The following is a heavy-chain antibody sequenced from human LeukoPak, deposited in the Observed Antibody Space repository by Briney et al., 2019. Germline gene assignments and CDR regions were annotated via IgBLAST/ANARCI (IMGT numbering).Heavy chain of an antibody. Sequence: GGSLRLSCAASGFTYSSYGMHWVRQARGKGLEWVAVIWYDGSNKYYAESVKGRFTISRDNSKNTLYLQMNSLRAEDTAVYYCARAYCSSTSCFARYYYYYGMDVWGQGTTVTVSS. V-gene: IGHV3-33*01. J-gene: IGHJ6*02. D-gene: IGHD2-2*01. CDR2: IWYDGSNK. CDR3: ARAYCSSTSCFARYYYYYGMDV. CDR1: GFTYSSYG.